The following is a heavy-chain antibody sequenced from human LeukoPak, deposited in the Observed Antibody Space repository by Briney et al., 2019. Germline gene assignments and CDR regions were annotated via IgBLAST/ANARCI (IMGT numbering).Heavy chain of an antibody. CDR2: IIPIFGTA. Sequence: AASVKVSCKASGGTFGSYAISWVRQAPGQGLEWMGGIIPIFGTANYAQKFQGRVTITTDESTSTAYMELSSLRSEDTAVYYCARRLRDGYNWDAFDIWGQGTMVTVSS. J-gene: IGHJ3*02. CDR1: GGTFGSYA. CDR3: ARRLRDGYNWDAFDI. D-gene: IGHD5-24*01. V-gene: IGHV1-69*05.